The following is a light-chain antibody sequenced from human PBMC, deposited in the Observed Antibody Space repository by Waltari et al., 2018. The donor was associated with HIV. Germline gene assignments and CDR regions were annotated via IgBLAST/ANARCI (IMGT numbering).Light chain of an antibody. V-gene: IGLV1-40*01. CDR1: RSYLRAQYA. J-gene: IGLJ2*01. Sequence: QSVLTQPPSVSGAPGHRVTFSYTGSRSYLRAQYASNRYQTPPGTAHKLLIYGNSSRPSGVPDRFSGSKSGTSASLAITGLQVEDEADYYCQSYDSSLRGSVFGGGTKLTVL. CDR3: QSYDSSLRGSV. CDR2: GNS.